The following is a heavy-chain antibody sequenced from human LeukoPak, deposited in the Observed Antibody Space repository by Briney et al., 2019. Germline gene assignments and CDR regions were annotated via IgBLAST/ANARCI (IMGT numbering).Heavy chain of an antibody. Sequence: SETLSLTCTVSGGSISSSSYYWGWIRQPPGKGLEWIGSIYYSGSTYYNPSLKSRVTISVDTSKNQFSLKLSSVTAADTAVYYCARDLGIWWFDPWGQGTLVTVSS. D-gene: IGHD6-13*01. CDR2: IYYSGST. J-gene: IGHJ5*02. CDR1: GGSISSSSYY. V-gene: IGHV4-39*07. CDR3: ARDLGIWWFDP.